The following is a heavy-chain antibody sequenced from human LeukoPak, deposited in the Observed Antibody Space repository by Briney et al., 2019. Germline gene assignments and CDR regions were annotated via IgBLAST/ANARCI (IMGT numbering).Heavy chain of an antibody. J-gene: IGHJ4*02. V-gene: IGHV5-51*01. D-gene: IGHD6-13*01. CDR3: ARPKAAADLPPSY. CDR2: VYPDDSDT. Sequence: GESLKISCKGSGYSFTRYWIGWVRQMPGKGLEWMGIVYPDDSDTRYSPSFQGQVTISADKSISTAYLQWSSLKASDTAMYYCARPKAAADLPPSYWGQGTLVTVSS. CDR1: GYSFTRYW.